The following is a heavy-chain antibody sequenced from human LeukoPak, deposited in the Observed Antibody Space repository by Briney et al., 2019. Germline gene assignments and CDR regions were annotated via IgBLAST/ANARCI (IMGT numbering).Heavy chain of an antibody. CDR3: ARPAEAYSSSWSPPGDY. D-gene: IGHD6-13*01. V-gene: IGHV3-66*04. J-gene: IGHJ4*02. CDR1: GFTVSSNY. Sequence: GGSLRLSCAASGFTVSSNYMSWVRQAPGKGLEWVSVIYSGGSTYYADSVKGRFTISRDNSKNTLYLQMNSLRAEDTAVYYCARPAEAYSSSWSPPGDYWGQGTLVTVSS. CDR2: IYSGGST.